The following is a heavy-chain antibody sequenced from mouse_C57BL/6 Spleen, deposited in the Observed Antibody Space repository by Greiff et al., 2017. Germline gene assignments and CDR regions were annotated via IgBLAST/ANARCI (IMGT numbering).Heavy chain of an antibody. CDR1: GYTFTDYY. CDR3: ARVGAHYDYGGDYFDY. V-gene: IGHV1-26*01. Sequence: EVQLQQSGPELVKPGASVKISCKASGYTFTDYYMNWVKQSHGKSLEWIGDINPNNGGTSYNQKFKGKATLTVDKSSSPAYMELRSLTSEDSAVYYCARVGAHYDYGGDYFDYWGQGTTLTVSS. CDR2: INPNNGGT. D-gene: IGHD2-4*01. J-gene: IGHJ2*01.